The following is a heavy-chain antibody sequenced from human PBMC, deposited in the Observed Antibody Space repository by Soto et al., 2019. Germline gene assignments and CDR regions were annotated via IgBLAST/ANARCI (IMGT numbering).Heavy chain of an antibody. CDR3: ARGFVVVPALYYYGMDV. Sequence: PGGSLRLSCAASGFTFSSYAMHWVRQAPGKGLEYVSAISSNGGSTYYANSVKGRFTISRDNSKNTLYLQMGSLRAEDMAVYYCARGFVVVPALYYYGMDVWGQGTTVTVSS. CDR2: ISSNGGST. V-gene: IGHV3-64*01. CDR1: GFTFSSYA. J-gene: IGHJ6*02. D-gene: IGHD2-2*01.